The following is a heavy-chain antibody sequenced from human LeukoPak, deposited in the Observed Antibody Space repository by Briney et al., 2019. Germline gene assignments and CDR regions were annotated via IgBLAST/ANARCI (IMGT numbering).Heavy chain of an antibody. CDR3: ARQGLYDSSDFWTFQH. V-gene: IGHV3-11*06. CDR1: GFIFSDYY. Sequence: PGGSLRLSCAASGFIFSDYYMSWIRQTPEKGLEWLSYISSSSGYKNYADSLKGRFTISRDNAKNSVYLQMNSLSAEDTAEYYCARQGLYDSSDFWTFQHWGQGTLVTVSS. D-gene: IGHD3/OR15-3a*01. J-gene: IGHJ1*01. CDR2: ISSSSGYK.